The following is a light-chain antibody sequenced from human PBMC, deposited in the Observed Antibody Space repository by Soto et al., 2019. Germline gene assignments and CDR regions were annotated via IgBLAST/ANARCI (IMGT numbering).Light chain of an antibody. J-gene: IGKJ5*01. CDR3: QQRSNWPQVT. V-gene: IGKV3-11*01. CDR1: QSVSSY. CDR2: DAS. Sequence: VLTQSPATLSLSPGERATLSCGAGQSVSSYLAWYQQKPGQAPRLLIYDASNRATGIPARFSGSGSGTDFTLTISSLEPEDFAVYYCQQRSNWPQVTFGQGTRLEIK.